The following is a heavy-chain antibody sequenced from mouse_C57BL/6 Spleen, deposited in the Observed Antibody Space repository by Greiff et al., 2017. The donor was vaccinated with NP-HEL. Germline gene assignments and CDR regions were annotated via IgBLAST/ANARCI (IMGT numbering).Heavy chain of an antibody. J-gene: IGHJ1*03. CDR3: ARDMDGSSLYWYFDV. V-gene: IGHV5-16*01. Sequence: EVKVVESEGGLVQPGSSMKLSCTASGFTFSDYYMAWVRQVPEKGLEWVANINYDGSSTYYLDSLKSRFIISRDNAKNILYLQMSSLKSEDTATYYCARDMDGSSLYWYFDVWGTGTTVTVSS. D-gene: IGHD1-1*01. CDR2: INYDGSST. CDR1: GFTFSDYY.